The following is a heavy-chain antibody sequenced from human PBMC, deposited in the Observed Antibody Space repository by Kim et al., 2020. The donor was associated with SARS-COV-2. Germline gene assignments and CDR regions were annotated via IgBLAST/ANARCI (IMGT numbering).Heavy chain of an antibody. CDR1: GFSFGDYP. CDR3: AVDRAACQRPRPEYF. Sequence: GGSLRLSCTGSGFSFGDYPLAWVRQVPGKGLEWIGFIKSKSYGGTTEFATSVRGRFRMSRDDSKGVAYLQLNSLNTEDTAIYFYAVDRAACQRPRPEYF. V-gene: IGHV3-49*04. CDR2: IKSKSYGGTT. D-gene: IGHD6-6*01. J-gene: IGHJ1*01.